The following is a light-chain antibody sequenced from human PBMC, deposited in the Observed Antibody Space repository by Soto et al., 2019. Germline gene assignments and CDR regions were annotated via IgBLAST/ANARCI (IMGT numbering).Light chain of an antibody. V-gene: IGKV3-11*01. CDR2: DSS. Sequence: IMLTLSLAALSLYPVEKDTISCRASQSVSNYLSWYQQKPVQAPRLLIYDSSNRATVIPARFSGSGSGTDFSLTISSLVPEEFAVYYCQQRSNWPLTFGGGTKVDIK. CDR1: QSVSNY. J-gene: IGKJ4*02. CDR3: QQRSNWPLT.